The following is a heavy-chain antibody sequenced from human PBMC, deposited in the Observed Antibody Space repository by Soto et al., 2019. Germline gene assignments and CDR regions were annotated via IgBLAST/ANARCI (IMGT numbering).Heavy chain of an antibody. CDR1: GFTFSSYA. V-gene: IGHV3-23*01. CDR3: AKDVVGSGAYYLPFDY. D-gene: IGHD1-26*01. J-gene: IGHJ4*02. Sequence: EVQLLESGGGLVQPGGSLRLSCAASGFTFSSYAMSWVRQAPGTGLEWVSAISGSGSSTYYADAVKGRFTISRDNSRNTLYLQMNSMRAEDTAVYYCAKDVVGSGAYYLPFDYWGQGTLVTVSS. CDR2: ISGSGSST.